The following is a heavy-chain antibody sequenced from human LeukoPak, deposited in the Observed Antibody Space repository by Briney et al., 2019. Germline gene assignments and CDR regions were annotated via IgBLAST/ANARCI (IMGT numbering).Heavy chain of an antibody. CDR2: INHSGST. J-gene: IGHJ5*02. V-gene: IGHV4-39*07. CDR3: ARGPFRGFVVVPAALVLGWFDP. D-gene: IGHD2-2*01. Sequence: SETLSLTCTVSGGSINSDNYYWSWIRQPPGKGLEWIGEINHSGSTNYNPSPKSRVTISVDTSKNQFSLKLSSVTAADTAVYYCARGPFRGFVVVPAALVLGWFDPWGQGTLVTVSS. CDR1: GGSINSDNYY.